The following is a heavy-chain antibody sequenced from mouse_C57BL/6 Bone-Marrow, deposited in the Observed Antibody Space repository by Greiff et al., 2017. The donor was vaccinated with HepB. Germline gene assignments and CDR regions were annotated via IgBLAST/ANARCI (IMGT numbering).Heavy chain of an antibody. CDR3: ARTRDYYGSSYYWYFDV. CDR1: GYTFTSYW. Sequence: QVQLQQPGAELVMPGASVKLSCKASGYTFTSYWMHWVKQRPGQGLEWIGEIDPSDSYTNYNQKFKGKSTLTVGKSSSTAYMQLSSLTSEDSAVYYCARTRDYYGSSYYWYFDVWGTGTTVTVSS. V-gene: IGHV1-69*01. D-gene: IGHD1-1*01. CDR2: IDPSDSYT. J-gene: IGHJ1*03.